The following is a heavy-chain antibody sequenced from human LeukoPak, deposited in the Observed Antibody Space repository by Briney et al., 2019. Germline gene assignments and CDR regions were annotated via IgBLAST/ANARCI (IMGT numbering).Heavy chain of an antibody. CDR2: IYYSGST. J-gene: IGHJ3*01. CDR3: ARYYGDYITGAYAFDF. Sequence: SETLSLTCTVSGGSISSYYWSWIRQPPGKGLEWIGYIYYSGSTNYNPSLKSRLTISVDTSKNQFSLKLSSVTAADTAVYYCARYYGDYITGAYAFDFGGQGTMVTVSS. CDR1: GGSISSYY. D-gene: IGHD4-17*01. V-gene: IGHV4-59*08.